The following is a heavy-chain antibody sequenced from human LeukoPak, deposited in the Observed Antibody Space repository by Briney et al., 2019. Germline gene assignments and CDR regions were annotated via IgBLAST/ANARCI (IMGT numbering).Heavy chain of an antibody. J-gene: IGHJ4*02. CDR3: ARARGAGPGAHFDY. V-gene: IGHV3-30*02. CDR1: GFIFSTYS. Sequence: GGSLRLSCAASGFIFSTYSMHWVRHAPGKGLEWVAFIRYDGSNEYYADSVKGRFTISRDNTKSSLFLQMNSLRAEGTAVYYCARARGAGPGAHFDYWGQGTPVIVSS. CDR2: IRYDGSNE. D-gene: IGHD3-10*01.